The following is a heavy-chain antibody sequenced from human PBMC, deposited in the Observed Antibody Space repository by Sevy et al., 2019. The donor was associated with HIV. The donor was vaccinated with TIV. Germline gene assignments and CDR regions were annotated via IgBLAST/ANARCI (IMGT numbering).Heavy chain of an antibody. CDR1: GFSFSDYN. V-gene: IGHV3-21*01. D-gene: IGHD2-15*01. Sequence: GGSLRLSCAASGFSFSDYNMNWVRQAPGKGLEWVSFISSGSGYIYYADSMKGRFTISRDNAKNSLYLQMNSVRAEDTAVYYCARDLFSGGNAVYGYWGQGTLVTVSS. CDR2: ISSGSGYI. CDR3: ARDLFSGGNAVYGY. J-gene: IGHJ4*02.